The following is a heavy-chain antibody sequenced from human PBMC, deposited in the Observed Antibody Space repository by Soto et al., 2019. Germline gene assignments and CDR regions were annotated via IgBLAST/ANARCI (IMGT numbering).Heavy chain of an antibody. CDR3: ARDEVPAANWLDP. D-gene: IGHD2-2*01. Sequence: ASVKVSCKASGYTFTNYGITWVRQAPGQGLEWMGWISGYNGNTNYAQNLQGRVTMTTDTSTSTAYMELRSLRSDDTAVYYCARDEVPAANWLDPWGQGTLVTVSS. J-gene: IGHJ5*02. V-gene: IGHV1-18*04. CDR1: GYTFTNYG. CDR2: ISGYNGNT.